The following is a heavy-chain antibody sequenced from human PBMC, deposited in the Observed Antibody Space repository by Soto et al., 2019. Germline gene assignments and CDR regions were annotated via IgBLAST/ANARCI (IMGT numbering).Heavy chain of an antibody. D-gene: IGHD3-10*01. J-gene: IGHJ4*02. Sequence: SETLSLTCAVYGGSFSGYYWSWIRQPPGKGLEWIGEINHSGSTNYNPSLKSRVTISVDTSKNQFSLKLSSVTAADTAVYYCARGITMVRGVIEFDYWGQGTLVTVSS. V-gene: IGHV4-34*01. CDR2: INHSGST. CDR1: GGSFSGYY. CDR3: ARGITMVRGVIEFDY.